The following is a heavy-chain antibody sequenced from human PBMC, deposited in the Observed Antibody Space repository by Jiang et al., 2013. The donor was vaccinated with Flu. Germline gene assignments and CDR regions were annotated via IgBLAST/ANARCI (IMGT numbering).Heavy chain of an antibody. CDR1: GGSISSGSYC. J-gene: IGHJ4*02. D-gene: IGHD2-15*01. CDR3: ATSPAYCSGGTCYKFDY. V-gene: IGHV4-61*02. CDR2: ISTSGNT. Sequence: GSGLVKPSQTLSLTCSVSGGSISSGSYCRTWIRQPAGKGLEWIGRISTSGNTNYNPSLKSRVTISVDTSKNQFSLKLNSVTAADTAVYYCATSPAYCSGGTCYKFDYVGPGNPGHRLL.